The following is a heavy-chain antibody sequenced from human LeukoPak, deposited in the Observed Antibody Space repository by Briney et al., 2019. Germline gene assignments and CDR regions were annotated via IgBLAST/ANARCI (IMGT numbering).Heavy chain of an antibody. CDR3: AKCSGGNCYHSDDH. V-gene: IGHV3-21*01. CDR1: GFTFSAYS. Sequence: GGSLRLSCAASGFTFSAYSMNWVRQAPGKGLEWVSSISSGSRYIYYADSVKGRFAISRDNAKDSLYLQMNSLRAEDTAVYYCAKCSGGNCYHSDDHWGQGTLVTVSP. D-gene: IGHD2-15*01. CDR2: ISSGSRYI. J-gene: IGHJ5*02.